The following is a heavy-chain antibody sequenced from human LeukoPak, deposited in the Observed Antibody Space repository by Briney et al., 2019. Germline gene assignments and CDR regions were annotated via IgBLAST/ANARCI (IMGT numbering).Heavy chain of an antibody. D-gene: IGHD2-2*01. Sequence: SGGSLRLSCAASGFTFSSYWMSWVRQAPGKGLEWVANIKQDGSEKYYVDSVKGRFTISRDNAKNSLYLQMNSLRAEDTAVYYCARVGRVVVPAAALEGGSYYYYYYMDVWGKGTTVTVSS. CDR3: ARVGRVVVPAAALEGGSYYYYYYMDV. V-gene: IGHV3-7*01. CDR2: IKQDGSEK. CDR1: GFTFSSYW. J-gene: IGHJ6*03.